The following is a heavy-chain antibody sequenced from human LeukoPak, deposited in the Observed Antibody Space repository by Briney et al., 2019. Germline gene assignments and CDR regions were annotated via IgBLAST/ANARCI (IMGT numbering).Heavy chain of an antibody. V-gene: IGHV3-48*01. CDR3: ARDPDF. J-gene: IGHJ4*02. CDR1: GFIFSNYG. Sequence: PGGSLRLSCAASGFIFSNYGMNWVRQAPGKGLEWVSYISSSSSTKYYADSVKGRSIISRDNAKNSLYLQMNSLRAEDTAVYYCARDPDFWGQGALVTVSS. CDR2: ISSSSSTK.